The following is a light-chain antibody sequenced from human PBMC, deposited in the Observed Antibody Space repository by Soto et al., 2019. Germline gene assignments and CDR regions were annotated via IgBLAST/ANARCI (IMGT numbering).Light chain of an antibody. Sequence: SVRTQPASGSGSPVESLTISCTGTSSDVGSYNLVSWYQQHPGKAPKLMIYEGSKRPSGVSNRFSGSKSGNTASLTISGLQAEDEADYYCCSYAGSSTYVFGTGPKVTVL. CDR1: SSDVGSYNL. J-gene: IGLJ1*01. CDR3: CSYAGSSTYV. CDR2: EGS. V-gene: IGLV2-23*01.